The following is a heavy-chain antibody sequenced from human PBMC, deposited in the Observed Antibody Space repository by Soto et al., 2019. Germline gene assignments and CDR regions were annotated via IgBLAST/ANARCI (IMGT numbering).Heavy chain of an antibody. V-gene: IGHV4-59*01. J-gene: IGHJ5*02. CDR3: ARGYSYVYYGFAP. D-gene: IGHD5-18*01. Sequence: SETLSLTCTVSGGSISSYYWSWIRQPPGKGLEWIGYIYYSGSTNYNPSLKSRVTISVDTSKNQFSLKLSSVTAADTAVYYCARGYSYVYYGFAPGGRGTLVPVS. CDR2: IYYSGST. CDR1: GGSISSYY.